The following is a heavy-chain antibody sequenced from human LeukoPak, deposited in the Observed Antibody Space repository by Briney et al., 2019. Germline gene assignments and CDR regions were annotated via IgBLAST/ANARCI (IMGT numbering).Heavy chain of an antibody. D-gene: IGHD3-22*01. Sequence: ASVKVSCKVSGYTLTELPMHWVRQAPGKGLEWMGGFDPEDGETIYAQKFQGRVTMTEDTSTDTAHMELSSLRSEDTAVYYCATGSYDSSGYFTRYFDLWGRGTLVTVSS. V-gene: IGHV1-24*01. CDR2: FDPEDGET. CDR1: GYTLTELP. CDR3: ATGSYDSSGYFTRYFDL. J-gene: IGHJ2*01.